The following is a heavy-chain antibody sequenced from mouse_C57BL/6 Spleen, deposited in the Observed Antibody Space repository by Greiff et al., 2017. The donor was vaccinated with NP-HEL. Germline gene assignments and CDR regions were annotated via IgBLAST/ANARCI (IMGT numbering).Heavy chain of an antibody. CDR3: ARRNYGPRYWYFDV. D-gene: IGHD1-2*01. CDR2: FHPYNDDT. CDR1: GYTFTTYP. Sequence: VKLQESGAELVKPGASVKMSCKASGYTFTTYPIEWMKQNHGKSLEWIGNFHPYNDDTKYNEKFKGKATLTVEKSSSTVYLELSRLTSDDSAVYYCARRNYGPRYWYFDVWGTGTTVTVSS. V-gene: IGHV1-47*01. J-gene: IGHJ1*03.